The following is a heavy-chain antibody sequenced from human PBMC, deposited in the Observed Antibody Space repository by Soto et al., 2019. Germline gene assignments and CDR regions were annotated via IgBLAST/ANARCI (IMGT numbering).Heavy chain of an antibody. CDR1: GFTFSNAW. J-gene: IGHJ4*02. Sequence: GGSLRLSCAASGFTFSNAWMSWVRQAPGKGLEWVGRIKSKTDGGTTDYAAPVKGRFTISRDDSKNTLYLQMNSLKTEDTAVYYCTTYYYDSSGYYYNDYWGQGTLVTVSS. CDR2: IKSKTDGGTT. D-gene: IGHD3-22*01. CDR3: TTYYYDSSGYYYNDY. V-gene: IGHV3-15*01.